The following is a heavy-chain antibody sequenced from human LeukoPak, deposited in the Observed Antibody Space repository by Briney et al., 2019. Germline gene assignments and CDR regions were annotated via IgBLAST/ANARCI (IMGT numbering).Heavy chain of an antibody. CDR3: ARDLSSSWYPGWFDP. CDR1: GFTFSSYS. V-gene: IGHV3-21*01. J-gene: IGHJ5*02. CDR2: ISSSSSYI. D-gene: IGHD6-13*01. Sequence: PGGSLRLFCAASGFTFSSYSMNWVRQAPGKGLEWVSSISSSSSYIYYADSVKGRFTTSRDNAKNSLYLQMNSLRAEDTAVYYCARDLSSSWYPGWFDPWGQGTMVTVSS.